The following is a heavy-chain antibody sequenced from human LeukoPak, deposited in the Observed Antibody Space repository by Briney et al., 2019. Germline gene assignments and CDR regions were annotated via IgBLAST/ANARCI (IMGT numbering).Heavy chain of an antibody. J-gene: IGHJ4*02. CDR3: ARAGHFFIAVAGTFDY. V-gene: IGHV3-23*01. D-gene: IGHD6-19*01. CDR1: GFTFSSYA. Sequence: PGGSLRLSCAASGFTFSSYAMNWVRQAPGKGLEWVSAICGSGGSTYYADSVKGRFTISRDNSKNSLYLQMNSLRAEDTAVYYCARAGHFFIAVAGTFDYWGQGTLVTVSS. CDR2: ICGSGGST.